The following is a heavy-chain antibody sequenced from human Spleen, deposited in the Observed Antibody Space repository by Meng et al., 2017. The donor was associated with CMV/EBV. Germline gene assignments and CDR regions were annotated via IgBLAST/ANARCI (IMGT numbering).Heavy chain of an antibody. CDR3: ARNILDMVLVPAAIWFDP. CDR2: IYYTGST. V-gene: IGHV4-61*08. D-gene: IGHD2-2*01. CDR1: SSGGYY. J-gene: IGHJ5*02. Sequence: SSGGYYWSWIRQHPGKGLEWIGYIYYTGSTNYNPSLKSRVTISVDTSKNQFSLKLSSVTAADTALYYCARNILDMVLVPAAIWFDPWGQGTLVTVSS.